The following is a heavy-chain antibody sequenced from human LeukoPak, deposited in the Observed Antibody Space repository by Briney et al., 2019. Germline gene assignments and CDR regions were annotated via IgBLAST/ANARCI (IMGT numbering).Heavy chain of an antibody. CDR3: TRGTYGAYLGAFDI. V-gene: IGHV6-1*01. D-gene: IGHD1-7*01. CDR2: TYYRSKWYS. CDR1: GDSLSTDSAA. Sequence: KTSQTLSLTCAISGDSLSTDSAAWNWIRQSPSRGLEWLGMTYYRSKWYSDYAVSVKSRITINSDTSKNQYSLQVNSVTPEDTAVYYCTRGTYGAYLGAFDIWGQGTMVTVST. J-gene: IGHJ3*02.